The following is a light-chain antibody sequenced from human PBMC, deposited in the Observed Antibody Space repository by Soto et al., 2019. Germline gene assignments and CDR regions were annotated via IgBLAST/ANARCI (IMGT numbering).Light chain of an antibody. J-gene: IGLJ1*01. Sequence: QSALTQPASVSGSPGQSITMSCTGTSSDVGGYNYVSWYQQHPGKAPKLMIYGVSNRPSGVANRFSGSKSGNMASLTISGLQAEDEADYYCSSYTSSSTLYVFGTGTKVTVL. CDR3: SSYTSSSTLYV. CDR1: SSDVGGYNY. CDR2: GVS. V-gene: IGLV2-14*01.